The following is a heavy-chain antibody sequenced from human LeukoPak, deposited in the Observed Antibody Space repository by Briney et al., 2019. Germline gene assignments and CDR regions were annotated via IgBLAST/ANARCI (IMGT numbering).Heavy chain of an antibody. CDR2: IQQHGSEA. V-gene: IGHV3-7*01. J-gene: IGHJ1*01. Sequence: GGSLRLSCEGSGFTFSNYWMSWVRQAPGKGLEWVANIQQHGSEAYYGDSVKGRFTISRDNAKNSLYLQMNSLRAEDTAVYYCATYSSSNGREFQYWGQGTLVTVSS. CDR3: ATYSSSNGREFQY. D-gene: IGHD2-2*01. CDR1: GFTFSNYW.